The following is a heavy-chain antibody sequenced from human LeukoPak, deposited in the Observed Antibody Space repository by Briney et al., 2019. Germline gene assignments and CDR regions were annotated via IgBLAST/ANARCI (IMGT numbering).Heavy chain of an antibody. Sequence: PSETLSLTCTVSGDSISSGGYYWSWIRQHPGKGLEWIGNIYYSGSTSYNPSLKSRVIILVDTSKNQFSLQLSSVTAADTAVYYCARGRTDTYYFDYWGQGTLVTVSS. CDR2: IYYSGST. D-gene: IGHD3/OR15-3a*01. J-gene: IGHJ4*02. V-gene: IGHV4-31*03. CDR1: GDSISSGGYY. CDR3: ARGRTDTYYFDY.